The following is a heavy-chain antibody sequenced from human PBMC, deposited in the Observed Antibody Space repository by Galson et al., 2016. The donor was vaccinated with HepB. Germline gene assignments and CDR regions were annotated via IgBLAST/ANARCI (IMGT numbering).Heavy chain of an antibody. J-gene: IGHJ4*02. CDR1: GYTFTNFG. CDR2: IGAHSGNR. Sequence: SVKVSCKASGYTFTNFGITWVRQAPGQGLEWMGWIGAHSGNRNYAQKFQGRVTMTTDTTTSTGYMELSSLRSDDTAVYYCARGAGAVPGSPFFCWGQGTLVTVSS. D-gene: IGHD6-19*01. CDR3: ARGAGAVPGSPFFC. V-gene: IGHV1-18*01.